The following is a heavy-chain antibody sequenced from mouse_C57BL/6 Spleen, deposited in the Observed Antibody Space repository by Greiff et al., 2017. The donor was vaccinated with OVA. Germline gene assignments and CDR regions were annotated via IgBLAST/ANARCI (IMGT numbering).Heavy chain of an antibody. J-gene: IGHJ3*01. V-gene: IGHV1-64*01. CDR1: GYTFTSYW. CDR2: IHPNSGSI. D-gene: IGHD2-1*01. CDR3: ALYYGNYFY. Sequence: QVQLQQPGAELVKPGASVKLSCKASGYTFTSYWMHWVKQRPGQGLEWIGMIHPNSGSINYNEKFKSKATLTVDKSSSTAYMQLSSLTSEDSAVYYCALYYGNYFYWGQGTLVTVSA.